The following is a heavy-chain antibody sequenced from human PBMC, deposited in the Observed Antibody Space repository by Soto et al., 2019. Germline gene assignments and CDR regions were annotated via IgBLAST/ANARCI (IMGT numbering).Heavy chain of an antibody. CDR2: IYYSGST. Sequence: PSETLSLTCTVSGGSISSYYWSWIRQPPGKGLEWIGYIYYSGSTNYNPSLKSRVTISVDTSKNQFSLKLSSVTAADTAVYYCARGWLTTGGNWFDPWSQGTLVTVSS. D-gene: IGHD4-17*01. CDR3: ARGWLTTGGNWFDP. CDR1: GGSISSYY. V-gene: IGHV4-59*01. J-gene: IGHJ5*02.